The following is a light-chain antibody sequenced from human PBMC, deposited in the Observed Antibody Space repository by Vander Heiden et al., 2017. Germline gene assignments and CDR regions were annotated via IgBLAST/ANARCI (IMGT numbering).Light chain of an antibody. Sequence: EIVMTQSPAILSVSPGERATLSCRASQSVSSNLAWYQQKPSQAPRLLIYGASTRATGIPARFSGSGSGTEFTLTISSLQSKDFAVYYCQQYNNWPITFGRGTRLEIK. V-gene: IGKV3-15*01. CDR1: QSVSSN. CDR3: QQYNNWPIT. CDR2: GAS. J-gene: IGKJ5*01.